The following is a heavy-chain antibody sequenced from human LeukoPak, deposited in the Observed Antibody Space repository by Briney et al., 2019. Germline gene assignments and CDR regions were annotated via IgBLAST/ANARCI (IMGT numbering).Heavy chain of an antibody. D-gene: IGHD3-16*02. J-gene: IGHJ4*02. CDR1: GYTFAGYY. V-gene: IGHV1-2*04. CDR2: INSNTGAT. Sequence: ASVKVSCKASGYTFAGYYIHWVRQAPGQGLEWMGWINSNTGATNYIQKFQGWVTMTRDTSISTAYMELSRLRSDDTAVYYCARAEFGDYVWGSYRSAYYFDYWGQGTLVTVSS. CDR3: ARAEFGDYVWGSYRSAYYFDY.